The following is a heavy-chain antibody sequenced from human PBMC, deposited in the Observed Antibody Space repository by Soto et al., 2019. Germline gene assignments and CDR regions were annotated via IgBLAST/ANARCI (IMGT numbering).Heavy chain of an antibody. V-gene: IGHV3-33*01. D-gene: IGHD6-19*01. CDR2: IWYDGSNK. Sequence: QVQLVESGGGVVQPGRSLRLSCAASGFTFSSYGMHWVRQAPGKGLEWVAVIWYDGSNKYYADSVKGRFTISRDNSKNTLYLQMNSLRAEDTAVYYCASSTPSSSGWYGGVFGAFDIWGQGTMVTVSS. CDR3: ASSTPSSSGWYGGVFGAFDI. J-gene: IGHJ3*02. CDR1: GFTFSSYG.